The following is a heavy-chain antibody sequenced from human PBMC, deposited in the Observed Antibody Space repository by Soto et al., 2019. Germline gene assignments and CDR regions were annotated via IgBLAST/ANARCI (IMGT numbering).Heavy chain of an antibody. Sequence: ASVKVSCKASGYTFTSYGISWVRQAPGQGLEWMGWISAYNGNTNYAQKLQGRVTMTTDTSTSTAYMELRSLRSDDTAVYYCAGVKHDYYMAGVWGQGTTVTVSS. CDR2: ISAYNGNT. CDR3: AGVKHDYYMAGV. CDR1: GYTFTSYG. V-gene: IGHV1-18*01. D-gene: IGHD1-26*01. J-gene: IGHJ6*02.